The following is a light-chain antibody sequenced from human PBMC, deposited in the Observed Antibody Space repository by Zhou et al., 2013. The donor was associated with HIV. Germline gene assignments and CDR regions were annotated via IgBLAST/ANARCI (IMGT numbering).Light chain of an antibody. J-gene: IGKJ1*01. V-gene: IGKV1-33*01. CDR2: DAS. CDR1: QDIINY. Sequence: DIQMTQSPSSLSASVGDRVTITCQASQDIINYLNWYQQKPGKAPKLLIYDASNLETGVPSRFSGSGSGTDFTFTISSLQPEDIATYYCQQSYSTPWTFGQVTKVEIK. CDR3: QQSYSTPWT.